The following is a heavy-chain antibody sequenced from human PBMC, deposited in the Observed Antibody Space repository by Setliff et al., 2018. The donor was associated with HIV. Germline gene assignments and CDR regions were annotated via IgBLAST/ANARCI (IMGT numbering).Heavy chain of an antibody. CDR2: INPNSGGT. J-gene: IGHJ3*02. V-gene: IGHV1-2*02. CDR3: ARDPGYKSTWYGVFDI. D-gene: IGHD6-13*01. Sequence: ASVKVSCKASGYTFSDYYMHWVRQAPGQGLEWMGLINPNSGGTNYAQKFQGRVNMTRDTSISTTYMELSRLRSDDTAVYYCARDPGYKSTWYGVFDIWGQGTMVTVSS. CDR1: GYTFSDYY.